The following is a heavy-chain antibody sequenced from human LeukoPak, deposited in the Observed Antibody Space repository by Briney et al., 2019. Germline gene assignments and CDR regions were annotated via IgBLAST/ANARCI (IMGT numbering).Heavy chain of an antibody. CDR1: EFTLSRYW. CDR3: ANAVAYSFNY. D-gene: IGHD6-19*01. CDR2: IVQDGNEK. V-gene: IGHV3-7*01. Sequence: GGSLRLSCVASEFTLSRYWMSGVRQAPGKGREWVANIVQDGNEKQYLDSVKGRFIISRDNAKNSLYLQMDSLRAEDTAIYYCANAVAYSFNYWGQGTLVTVAS. J-gene: IGHJ4*02.